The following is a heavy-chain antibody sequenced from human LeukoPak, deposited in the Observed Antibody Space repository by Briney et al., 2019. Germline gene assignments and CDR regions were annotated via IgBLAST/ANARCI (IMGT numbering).Heavy chain of an antibody. CDR2: INHSGST. J-gene: IGHJ4*02. D-gene: IGHD2-15*01. V-gene: IGHV4-34*01. CDR3: ARCYCSGGSHDTGAY. CDR1: GGSFSGYY. Sequence: SETLSLTCAVYGGSFSGYYWSWIRQPPGKGLEWIGEINHSGSTNYNPSLKSRVTISVDTSKNQFSLKLSSVTAADTAVYYCARCYCSGGSHDTGAYWGQGTLVTVSS.